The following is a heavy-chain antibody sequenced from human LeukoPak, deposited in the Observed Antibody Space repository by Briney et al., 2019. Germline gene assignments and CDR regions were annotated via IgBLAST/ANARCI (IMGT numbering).Heavy chain of an antibody. D-gene: IGHD4-17*01. J-gene: IGHJ4*02. CDR3: ARRVYGAVTGIDY. Sequence: GGSLRLSCVASGFTFSSYWMHWVRQAPGKGLVWDSRINSDGSSTSYADSVKGRFTISRDNAKNTLYLQMNSLRAEDTAVYYRARRVYGAVTGIDYWGQGTLVTVSS. CDR1: GFTFSSYW. CDR2: INSDGSST. V-gene: IGHV3-74*01.